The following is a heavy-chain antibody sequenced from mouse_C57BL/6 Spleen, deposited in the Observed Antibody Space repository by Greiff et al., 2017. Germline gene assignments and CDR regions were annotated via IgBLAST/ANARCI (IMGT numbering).Heavy chain of an antibody. D-gene: IGHD2-4*01. J-gene: IGHJ4*01. V-gene: IGHV1-42*01. CDR3: AREGLRRAMDY. CDR1: GYSFTGYY. Sequence: VQLKQSGPELVKPGASVKISCKASGYSFTGYYMNWVKQSPEKSLEWIGEINPSTGGTTYNQKFKAKATLTVDKSSSTAYMQLKSLTSEDSAVYYCAREGLRRAMDYWGQGTSVTVSS. CDR2: INPSTGGT.